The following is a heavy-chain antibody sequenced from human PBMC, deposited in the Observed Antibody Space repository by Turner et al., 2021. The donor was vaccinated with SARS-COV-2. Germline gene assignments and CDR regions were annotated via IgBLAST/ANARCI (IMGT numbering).Heavy chain of an antibody. J-gene: IGHJ4*02. CDR3: ARGLSGYSYGYDY. Sequence: EVQLVESGGGLVQPGGSLRLSCAASGFTFSTYWMHWVRQAPGKGLVCVSRINSDGSTTNYADSVKGRFTISRDNAKNTVYLQMNSLRAEDTAVYYCARGLSGYSYGYDYWGQGTLVTVSS. D-gene: IGHD5-18*01. V-gene: IGHV3-74*01. CDR2: INSDGSTT. CDR1: GFTFSTYW.